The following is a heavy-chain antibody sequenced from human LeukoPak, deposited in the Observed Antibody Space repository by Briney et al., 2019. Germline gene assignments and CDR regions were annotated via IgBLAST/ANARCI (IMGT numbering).Heavy chain of an antibody. CDR1: GFTFSSYA. CDR3: VKTYYDFWSGYLDGMDV. V-gene: IGHV3-64D*09. CDR2: ISSNGGST. D-gene: IGHD3-3*01. J-gene: IGHJ6*02. Sequence: GGSLRLSCSAPGFTFSSYAMHWVRQAPGKGLEYVSAISSNGGSTYYADSVKGRFTISRDNSKNTLYLQMSSLRAEDTAVYYCVKTYYDFWSGYLDGMDVWGQGTTVTVSS.